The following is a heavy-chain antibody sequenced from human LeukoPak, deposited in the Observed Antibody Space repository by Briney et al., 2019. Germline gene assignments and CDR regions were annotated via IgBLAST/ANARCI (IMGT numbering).Heavy chain of an antibody. J-gene: IGHJ6*01. Sequence: GGSLRLSCAASGFTFSSYAMHWVRQAPGKGLEWVAVISYDGSNKYYADSVKGRFTISRDNSKNTLHLQMNSLRTEDTAVCSCARGSGPLVPGPNTPRMDVWGQGTTVTVSS. D-gene: IGHD2-8*02. CDR2: ISYDGSNK. V-gene: IGHV3-30-3*01. CDR1: GFTFSSYA. CDR3: ARGSGPLVPGPNTPRMDV.